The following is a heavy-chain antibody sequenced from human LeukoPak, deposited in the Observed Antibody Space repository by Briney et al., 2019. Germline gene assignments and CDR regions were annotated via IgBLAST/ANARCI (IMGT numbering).Heavy chain of an antibody. CDR3: ARVRPGDPIDY. J-gene: IGHJ4*02. Sequence: PGGSLRLSCAASGFTFGSYSMTWVRQAPGKGLEWVSSISSSSSYIYYADSVKGRFTISRDNAKNSLYLQMNSLRAEDTAVYYCARVRPGDPIDYWGQGTLVTVSS. D-gene: IGHD3-10*01. CDR2: ISSSSSYI. CDR1: GFTFGSYS. V-gene: IGHV3-21*01.